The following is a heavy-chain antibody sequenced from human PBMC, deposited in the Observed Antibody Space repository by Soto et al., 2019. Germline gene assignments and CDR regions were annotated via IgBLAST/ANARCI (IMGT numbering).Heavy chain of an antibody. V-gene: IGHV4-39*01. CDR3: SRHLRRSPIVKGMDV. J-gene: IGHJ6*02. CDR1: GGSISTSSYY. D-gene: IGHD2-21*01. CDR2: IYYSGST. Sequence: PSETLSLTCTASGGSISTSSYYWGWIRQPPGKGLEWIGTIYYSGSTYYSPSLKSRVTISVDTSKNQFSLKLSSVTAADTAVYYCSRHLRRSPIVKGMDVWGQGTTVTVS.